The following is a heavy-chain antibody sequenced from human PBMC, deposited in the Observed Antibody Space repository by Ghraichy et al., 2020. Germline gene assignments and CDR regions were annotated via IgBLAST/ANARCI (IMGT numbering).Heavy chain of an antibody. Sequence: GWGGGRAGRGLEGRGDIDYGGRASYNPSLNSRGTIAIDTSQNQFSLRLNSVTATDTAVYYCARHTRPIVGTTLNAVDMWGQGTMVTVSS. D-gene: IGHD1-26*01. CDR3: ARHTRPIVGTTLNAVDM. J-gene: IGHJ3*02. CDR2: IDYGGRA. V-gene: IGHV4-59*08.